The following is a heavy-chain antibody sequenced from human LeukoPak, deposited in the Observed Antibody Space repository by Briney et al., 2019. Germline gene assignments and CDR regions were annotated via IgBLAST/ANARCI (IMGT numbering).Heavy chain of an antibody. J-gene: IGHJ4*02. CDR2: ISGSGSTI. D-gene: IGHD1-7*01. Sequence: PGGSLRLSCAASGFTFSSYEMNWVRQAPGKGLEWVSYISGSGSTIYYADSVKGRFTISRDNANNSLYLQMNSLRAEDTAVYYCARGGWGTAIDYLGQGTLVTVSS. CDR1: GFTFSSYE. CDR3: ARGGWGTAIDY. V-gene: IGHV3-48*03.